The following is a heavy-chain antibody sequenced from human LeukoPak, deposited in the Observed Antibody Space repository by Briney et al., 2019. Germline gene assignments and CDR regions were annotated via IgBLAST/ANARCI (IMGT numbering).Heavy chain of an antibody. V-gene: IGHV4-39*07. CDR2: IYYSGST. Sequence: SETLSLTCTVAGGSIRSSSYYWGWIRQPPGKGLEWIGSIYYSGSTYYNPSLKSRVTISVDTSKNQFSPKLSSVTAADTAVYYCARDLYSSRTNDALVIWGQGTMVTVSS. D-gene: IGHD6-13*01. CDR3: ARDLYSSRTNDALVI. J-gene: IGHJ3*02. CDR1: GGSIRSSSYY.